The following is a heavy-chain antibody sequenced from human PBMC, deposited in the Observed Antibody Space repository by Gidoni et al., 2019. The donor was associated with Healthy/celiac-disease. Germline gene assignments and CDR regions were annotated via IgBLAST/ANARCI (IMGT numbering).Heavy chain of an antibody. CDR1: GFTFRSSA. Sequence: EVQPVESGGGLVQPGGSLRLSCVASGFTFRSSAMSWVRQAPGKGLEWVSAISGSGGSTYYADSVKGRFTISRDNSKNTLYLQMNSLRAEDTAVYYCAKITLAMTETYFDYWGQGTLVTVSS. CDR3: AKITLAMTETYFDY. V-gene: IGHV3-23*04. J-gene: IGHJ4*02. D-gene: IGHD3-16*01. CDR2: ISGSGGST.